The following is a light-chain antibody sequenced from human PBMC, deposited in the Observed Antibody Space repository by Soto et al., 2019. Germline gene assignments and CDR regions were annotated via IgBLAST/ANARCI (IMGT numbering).Light chain of an antibody. Sequence: QSALTQPPSASGSPGQSVTISCTGTSSDVGTYNYVSWYQQHPGKAPKLMIYDVSKRPSGVTDRFSGSKSGNTASLTVSGLQAEDEADYYCISYAGSSIWVFGGGTKLTVL. CDR3: ISYAGSSIWV. CDR2: DVS. V-gene: IGLV2-8*01. CDR1: SSDVGTYNY. J-gene: IGLJ3*02.